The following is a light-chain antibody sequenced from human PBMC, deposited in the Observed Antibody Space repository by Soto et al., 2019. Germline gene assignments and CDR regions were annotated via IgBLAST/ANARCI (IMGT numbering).Light chain of an antibody. CDR2: KVL. CDR3: MQGTNWPPT. CDR1: ESLLYSDGKTY. V-gene: IGKV2-30*01. Sequence: DVVMSQSPLSLSVTPGQPASISCRSSESLLYSDGKTYLSWFQQRPGQSPRRLIYKVLDRDSGVPDRFSGSGSGADFTLKISRVEAEDVGIYYCMQGTNWPPTFGQGTKLEIK. J-gene: IGKJ2*01.